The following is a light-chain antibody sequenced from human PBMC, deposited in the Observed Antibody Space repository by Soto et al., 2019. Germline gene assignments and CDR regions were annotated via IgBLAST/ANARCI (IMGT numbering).Light chain of an antibody. CDR2: GAS. CDR1: RSVGRSY. J-gene: IGKJ4*01. CDR3: HQYAYSPLT. Sequence: EIVLTQSPGTLSLSPGERATLSCRASRSVGRSYLAWYQQKPGQAPRLLIYGASSRATGIPDRFSGSGSGTDFTLTISRLEPEDFAVYYCHQYAYSPLTFGGGTKVDIK. V-gene: IGKV3-20*01.